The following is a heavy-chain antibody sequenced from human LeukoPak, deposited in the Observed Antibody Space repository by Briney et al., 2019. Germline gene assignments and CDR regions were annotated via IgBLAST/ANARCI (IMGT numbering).Heavy chain of an antibody. J-gene: IGHJ6*02. CDR3: ARERLLDYYGMDV. V-gene: IGHV3-53*04. CDR2: IYSGGST. Sequence: PGGSLRLSCAASGFTVSSNYMSWVRQAPGKGLEWVSVIYSGGSTYYADSVKGRFTISGHNSKNTLYLQMNSLRAEDTAVYYCARERLLDYYGMDVWGQGTTVTVSS. CDR1: GFTVSSNY.